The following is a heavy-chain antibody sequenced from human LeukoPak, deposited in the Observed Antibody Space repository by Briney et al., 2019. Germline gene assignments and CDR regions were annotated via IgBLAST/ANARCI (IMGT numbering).Heavy chain of an antibody. CDR3: ARGLSVVVTAIRYFDL. V-gene: IGHV4-34*01. CDR2: INHSGST. D-gene: IGHD2-21*02. CDR1: GGSFSGYY. Sequence: KPSETLSLTCAVYGGSFSGYYWSWTRQSPGKGLEWIGEINHSGSTNYNPSLKSRVTISVDTSKNQFSLKLSSVTAADTAVYYCARGLSVVVTAIRYFDLWGRGTLVTVSS. J-gene: IGHJ2*01.